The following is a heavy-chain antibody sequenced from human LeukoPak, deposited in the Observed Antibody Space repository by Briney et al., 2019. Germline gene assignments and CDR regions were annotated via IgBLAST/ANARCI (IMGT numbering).Heavy chain of an antibody. J-gene: IGHJ3*02. V-gene: IGHV1-2*02. Sequence: GASVKVSCKASGYTFTGYYMHWVRQAPGQGLEWMGWINPNSGGTNYAQKFQGRVTMTRDTSISTAYMAPSRLRSDDTAVYSCARSLTMIVVVITREVAFDIWGQGTMVTVSS. CDR2: INPNSGGT. D-gene: IGHD3-22*01. CDR3: ARSLTMIVVVITREVAFDI. CDR1: GYTFTGYY.